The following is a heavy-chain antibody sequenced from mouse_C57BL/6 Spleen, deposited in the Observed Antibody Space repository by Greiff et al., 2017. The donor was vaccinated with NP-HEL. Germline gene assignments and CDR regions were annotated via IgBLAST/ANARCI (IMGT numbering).Heavy chain of an antibody. CDR2: IYTSDSET. CDR1: GYTFTSYW. D-gene: IGHD3-2*02. J-gene: IGHJ2*01. V-gene: IGHV1-61*01. CDR3: ARSESSGYVN. Sequence: QVQLKQPGAELVRPGSSVKLSCKASGYTFTSYWMDWVKQRPGQGLEWIGNIYTSDSETHYNQKFKDKATLTVDKSSSTAYMQLSSLTSEDSAVYYCARSESSGYVNWGQGTTLTVSS.